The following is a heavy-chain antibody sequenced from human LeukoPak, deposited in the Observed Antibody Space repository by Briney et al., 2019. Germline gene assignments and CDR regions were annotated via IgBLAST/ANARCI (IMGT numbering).Heavy chain of an antibody. J-gene: IGHJ3*02. CDR1: GFTFGDYA. D-gene: IGHD2-21*02. V-gene: IGHV3-49*03. CDR2: IRSKAYGGTT. CDR3: EVVTAGSAFDI. Sequence: GGSLRLSCTASGFTFGDYAMSWFRQAPGKGLEWVGFIRSKAYGGTTEYAASVKGRFTISRDDSKSIAYLQMNSLKTEDTAVYYCEVVTAGSAFDIWGQGTMVTVSS.